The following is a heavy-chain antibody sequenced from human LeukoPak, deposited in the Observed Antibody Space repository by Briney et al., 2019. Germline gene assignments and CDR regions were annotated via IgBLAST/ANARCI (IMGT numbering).Heavy chain of an antibody. Sequence: GASVKVSCKASGYTFTGYYMHWVRQAPGQGLEWMGRINPNSGGTNYAQKFQGRVTMTRDTSISTAYMELSRLRSDDTAVYYCARVDILTGSPNLDFVYWGQGTLVTVSS. D-gene: IGHD3-9*01. CDR1: GYTFTGYY. CDR2: INPNSGGT. J-gene: IGHJ4*02. V-gene: IGHV1-2*06. CDR3: ARVDILTGSPNLDFVY.